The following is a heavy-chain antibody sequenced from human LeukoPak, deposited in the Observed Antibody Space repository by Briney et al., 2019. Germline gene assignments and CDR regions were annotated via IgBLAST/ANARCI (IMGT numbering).Heavy chain of an antibody. D-gene: IGHD3-22*01. CDR2: ISYDGSNK. CDR1: GFTFSSYG. J-gene: IGHJ3*02. CDR3: AKGFFTYYYDSSGYEDAFDI. Sequence: GGSLRLSCAASGFTFSSYGMHWVRQAPGKGLEWVAVISYDGSNKYYADSVKGRFTISRDNSKNTLYLQMNSLRAEDTAVYYCAKGFFTYYYDSSGYEDAFDIWGQGTMVTVSS. V-gene: IGHV3-30*18.